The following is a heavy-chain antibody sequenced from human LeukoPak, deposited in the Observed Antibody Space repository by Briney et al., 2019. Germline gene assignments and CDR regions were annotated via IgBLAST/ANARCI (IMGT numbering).Heavy chain of an antibody. CDR3: ARLPSLWFGELLYYDY. V-gene: IGHV4-39*07. D-gene: IGHD3-10*01. Sequence: SETLSRTCTVSGGSISSSSCYWSWIRQPPGKGLEWIGEINHSGSTNYNPSLKSRVTISVDTSKNQFSLKLSSVTAADTAVYYCARLPSLWFGELLYYDYWGQGTLVTVSS. CDR1: GGSISSSSCY. J-gene: IGHJ4*02. CDR2: INHSGST.